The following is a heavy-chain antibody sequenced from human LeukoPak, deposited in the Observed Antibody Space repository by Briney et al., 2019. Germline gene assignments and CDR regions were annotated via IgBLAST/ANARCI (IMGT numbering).Heavy chain of an antibody. CDR1: GGSFSGYY. D-gene: IGHD2-21*01. CDR3: ARLVPYYYYMDV. CDR2: INHSGST. V-gene: IGHV4-34*01. J-gene: IGHJ6*03. Sequence: PSETLSLTCAVYGGSFSGYYWSWIRQPPGKGLEWIGEINHSGSTNYNPSLKSRVTISVDTSKNQFSLKLSSVTAADTAVYYCARLVPYYYYMDVWGKGTTVTVSS.